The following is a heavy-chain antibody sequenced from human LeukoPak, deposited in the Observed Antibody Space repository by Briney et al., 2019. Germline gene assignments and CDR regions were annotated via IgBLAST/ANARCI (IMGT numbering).Heavy chain of an antibody. CDR3: ARLKFYDSTGYSPGHYMDV. J-gene: IGHJ6*03. CDR1: GGPLYGSY. D-gene: IGHD3-22*01. V-gene: IGHV4-4*07. CDR2: LYLGVST. Sequence: SETLSLTSAVSGGPLYGSYWSWVRQTAGKGLEWIGRLYLGVSTNYNPPLKGRVTMSVDTSKNQFTLKLSAVTAADPAVYYCARLKFYDSTGYSPGHYMDVWGKGTTVTVSS.